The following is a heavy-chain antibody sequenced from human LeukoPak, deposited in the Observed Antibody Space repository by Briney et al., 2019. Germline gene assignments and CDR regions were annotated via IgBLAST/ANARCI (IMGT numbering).Heavy chain of an antibody. CDR2: IYYSGST. CDR3: ARAEAYYHYYGMDV. D-gene: IGHD2-21*01. J-gene: IGHJ6*02. V-gene: IGHV4-31*03. Sequence: SQTLSLTCTVSGDSISSGGYYWSWIRQRPGKGLEWIGYIYYSGSTYYNPSLKSRVTISVDTSKNQFSLKLSSVTAADTAVYYCARAEAYYHYYGMDVWGQGTTVTVSS. CDR1: GDSISSGGYY.